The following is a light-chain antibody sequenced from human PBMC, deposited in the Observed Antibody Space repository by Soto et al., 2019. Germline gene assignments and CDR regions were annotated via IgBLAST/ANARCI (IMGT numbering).Light chain of an antibody. CDR1: QSISSY. V-gene: IGKV1-39*01. Sequence: DIQMTQSPSSLSASVGDRVTITCRASQSISSYLNWYQQKPGKAPELLIYAASSLQSGVPSRFSGSGSGTDFTLTISSLQPEDFATYYCQQSYSTPRALTFGGGTKVEIK. CDR3: QQSYSTPRALT. J-gene: IGKJ4*01. CDR2: AAS.